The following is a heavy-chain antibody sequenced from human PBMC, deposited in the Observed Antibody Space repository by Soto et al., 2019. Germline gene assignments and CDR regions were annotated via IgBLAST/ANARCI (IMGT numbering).Heavy chain of an antibody. J-gene: IGHJ6*02. CDR3: AGEKIAAAGPYYYYYGMDV. V-gene: IGHV3-30-3*01. Sequence: QVQLVESGGGVVQPGRSLRLSCAASGFTFSSYAMHWVRQAPGKGLEWVAVISYDGSNKYYADSVKGRFTISRDNSKKTLYLQMNSLRAEDTAVYYCAGEKIAAAGPYYYYYGMDVWGQGTTVTVSS. D-gene: IGHD6-13*01. CDR1: GFTFSSYA. CDR2: ISYDGSNK.